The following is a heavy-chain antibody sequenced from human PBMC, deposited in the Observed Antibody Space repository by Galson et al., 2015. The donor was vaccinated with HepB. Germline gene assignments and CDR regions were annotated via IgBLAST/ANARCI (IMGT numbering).Heavy chain of an antibody. CDR1: GDSVSSNSAT. J-gene: IGHJ4*02. D-gene: IGHD3-10*01. Sequence: CAISGDSVSSNSATWNWIRQSPSRGLEWLGRTYYRSTWYHDYAVSVKSRITINPDTSKNQFSLQLNSMTPEDTAVYYCARGGIHDHWGQGTVVTVSS. CDR2: TYYRSTWYH. CDR3: ARGGIHDH. V-gene: IGHV6-1*01.